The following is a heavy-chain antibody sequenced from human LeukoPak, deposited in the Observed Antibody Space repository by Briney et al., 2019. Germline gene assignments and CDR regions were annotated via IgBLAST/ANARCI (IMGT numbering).Heavy chain of an antibody. Sequence: GGSLRLSCAPSGFTSADYAMHWVRQAPGKGLEWASGISWNIGSIGYADSVKGRFSISRHNAKNCLYLQMNSLRAEDTALYYCAKASPVYYDSSGYSGSGFDYWGQGTLATVSS. CDR3: AKASPVYYDSSGYSGSGFDY. J-gene: IGHJ4*02. V-gene: IGHV3-9*02. CDR1: GFTSADYA. D-gene: IGHD3-22*01. CDR2: ISWNIGSI.